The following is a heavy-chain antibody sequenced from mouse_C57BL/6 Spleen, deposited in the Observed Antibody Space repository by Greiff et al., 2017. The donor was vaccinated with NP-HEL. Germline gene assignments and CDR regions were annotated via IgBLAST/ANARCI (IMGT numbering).Heavy chain of an antibody. CDR2: INYDGSST. Sequence: EVKVVESEGGLVQPGSSMKLSCTASGFTFSDYYMAWVRQVPEKGLEWVANINYDGSSTYYLDSLKSRFIISRDNAKNILYLQMSSLKSEDTATYYCAREGGYYGSPFAYWGQGTLVTVSA. CDR3: AREGGYYGSPFAY. J-gene: IGHJ3*01. D-gene: IGHD1-1*01. CDR1: GFTFSDYY. V-gene: IGHV5-16*01.